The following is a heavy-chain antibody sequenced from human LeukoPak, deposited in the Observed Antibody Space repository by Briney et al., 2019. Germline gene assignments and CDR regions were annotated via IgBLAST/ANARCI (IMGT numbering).Heavy chain of an antibody. Sequence: PSETLSLTCTVSGGSIRNYYWSWIRQPPGKGLEWIGYIYYSGSTNYNPSLKSRVTISVDTSKNQFSLKLSSVTAADTAVYYCARGGPTEAPRGVWFDYWGQGTLVTVSS. J-gene: IGHJ4*02. V-gene: IGHV4-59*01. CDR2: IYYSGST. CDR1: GGSIRNYY. D-gene: IGHD3-10*01. CDR3: ARGGPTEAPRGVWFDY.